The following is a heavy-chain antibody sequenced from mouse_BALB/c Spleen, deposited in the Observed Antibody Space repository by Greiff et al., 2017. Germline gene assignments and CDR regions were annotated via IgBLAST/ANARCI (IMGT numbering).Heavy chain of an antibody. CDR1: GFNIKDYY. V-gene: IGHV14-1*02. CDR3: ARDYYGSGAAMDY. CDR2: IDPENGNT. Sequence: EVQVVESGAELVRPGALVKLSCKASGFNIKDYYMHWVKQRPEQGLEWIGWIDPENGNTIYDPKFQGKASITADTSSNTAYLQLSILTSEDTAVYYCARDYYGSGAAMDYWGQGTTVTVSS. J-gene: IGHJ4*01. D-gene: IGHD1-1*01.